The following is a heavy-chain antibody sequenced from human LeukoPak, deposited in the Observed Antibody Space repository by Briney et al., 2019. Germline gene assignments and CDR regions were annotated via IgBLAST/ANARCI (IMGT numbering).Heavy chain of an antibody. CDR1: GFTFSTYA. Sequence: GGSLRLSCAASGFTFSTYAMSWVRQAPGKGLEWVSAISGSGGSTYYADSVKGRFTISRDNSKNTLYLQMNSLRAEDTAVYYCAKAHSSGWYYFDYWGQGTLVTVSS. D-gene: IGHD6-19*01. CDR2: ISGSGGST. V-gene: IGHV3-23*01. CDR3: AKAHSSGWYYFDY. J-gene: IGHJ4*02.